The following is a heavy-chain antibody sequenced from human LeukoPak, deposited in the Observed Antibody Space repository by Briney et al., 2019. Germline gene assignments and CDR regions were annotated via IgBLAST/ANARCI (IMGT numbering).Heavy chain of an antibody. CDR2: YSGSGATT. J-gene: IGHJ4*02. V-gene: IGHV3-23*01. CDR1: GITFAGYD. D-gene: IGHD1-14*01. CDR3: AKVSWTTTTRDY. Sequence: GGSLRLSCAASGITFAGYDMSWVRQAPRKGLEWVSAYSGSGATTWYADSVKGRFTISRDNSKNTLYLQMNRLRVEDTAVYYCAKVSWTTTTRDYWGQGTLVTVSA.